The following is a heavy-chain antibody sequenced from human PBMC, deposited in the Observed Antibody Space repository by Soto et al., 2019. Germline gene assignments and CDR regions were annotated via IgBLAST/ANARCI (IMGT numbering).Heavy chain of an antibody. D-gene: IGHD3-22*01. CDR2: IYYSGST. CDR1: GGSISSSSYY. CDR3: AREVDYYDSSGYYPIRGCFDY. Sequence: SETLSLTCTVSGGSISSSSYYWGWIRQPPGKGLEWIGSIYYSGSTYYNPSLKSRVTISVDTSKNQFSLKLSSVTAADTAVYYCAREVDYYDSSGYYPIRGCFDYWGQGTLVTVYS. J-gene: IGHJ4*02. V-gene: IGHV4-39*02.